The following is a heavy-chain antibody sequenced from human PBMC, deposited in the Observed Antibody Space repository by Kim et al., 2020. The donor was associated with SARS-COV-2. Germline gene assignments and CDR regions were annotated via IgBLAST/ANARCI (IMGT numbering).Heavy chain of an antibody. CDR2: ISYDGSNK. CDR1: GFTFSSYG. V-gene: IGHV3-30*18. J-gene: IGHJ4*02. Sequence: GGSLRLSCAASGFTFSSYGMHWVRQAPGKGLEWVAVISYDGSNKYYADSVKGRFTISRDNSKNTLYLQMNSLRAEDTAVYYCAKVYYDSSGYSAFDYWGQGTLLTVSS. CDR3: AKVYYDSSGYSAFDY. D-gene: IGHD3-22*01.